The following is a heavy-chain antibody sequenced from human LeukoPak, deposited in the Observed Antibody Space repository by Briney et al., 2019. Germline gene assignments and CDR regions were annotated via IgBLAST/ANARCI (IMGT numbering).Heavy chain of an antibody. CDR1: GFTFSTDV. CDR2: ISGGGDKT. CDR3: ARVSGRIQIWPQPFGDGMDV. D-gene: IGHD3-10*01. V-gene: IGHV3-23*01. Sequence: GGSLRLSCAASGFTFSTDVMSWVRQAPGKGLECVSAISGGGDKTYYTDSVKGRFTISRDNWKNMLYLQMNSVRAEDTAVYYCARVSGRIQIWPQPFGDGMDVWGQGTTVTVSS. J-gene: IGHJ6*02.